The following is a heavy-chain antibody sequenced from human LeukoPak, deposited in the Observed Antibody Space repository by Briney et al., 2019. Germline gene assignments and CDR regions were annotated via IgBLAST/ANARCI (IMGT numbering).Heavy chain of an antibody. D-gene: IGHD6-13*01. J-gene: IGHJ3*02. CDR2: IYYSGST. Sequence: SETLSLTCTVSGGSISSSSYYWGWIRQPPGQGLEWIGSIYYSGSTYYNPSLKSRVTISVDTSKNQFSLKLSSVTAADTAVYYCARGAAAEGAFDIWGQGTMVTVSS. V-gene: IGHV4-39*07. CDR1: GGSISSSSYY. CDR3: ARGAAAEGAFDI.